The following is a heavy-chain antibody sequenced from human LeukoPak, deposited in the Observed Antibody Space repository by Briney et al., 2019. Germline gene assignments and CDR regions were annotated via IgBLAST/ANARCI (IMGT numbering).Heavy chain of an antibody. D-gene: IGHD3-9*01. Sequence: PSETLSLTCAVSGGPVTTGNWWTWVRQSPDKGLEWIGSIYYSGSTYYNPSLKSRVTISVDTSKNQFSLKLSSVTAADTAVYYCARPYYDILTGYPSFFDYWGQGTLVTVSS. CDR1: GGPVTTGNW. CDR3: ARPYYDILTGYPSFFDY. CDR2: IYYSGST. V-gene: IGHV4-4*02. J-gene: IGHJ4*02.